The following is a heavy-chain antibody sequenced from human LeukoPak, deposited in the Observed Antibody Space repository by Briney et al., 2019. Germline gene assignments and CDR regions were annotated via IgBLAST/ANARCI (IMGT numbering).Heavy chain of an antibody. CDR1: GFTFSGYW. D-gene: IGHD3-16*01. J-gene: IGHJ6*01. V-gene: IGHV3-74*01. Sequence: GGSLRLSCAASGFTFSGYWMHWVRQVPGKGLVWVSRLNTDGSSTSYADSVKGRFTISRDNAKNTLYLQMNSLRAEDTAVYYCARDDAFRGVAMDVWGLGTTVTVSS. CDR3: ARDDAFRGVAMDV. CDR2: LNTDGSST.